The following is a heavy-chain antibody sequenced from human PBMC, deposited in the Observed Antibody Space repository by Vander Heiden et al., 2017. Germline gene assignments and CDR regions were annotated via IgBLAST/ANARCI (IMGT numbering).Heavy chain of an antibody. D-gene: IGHD3-22*01. Sequence: QVQLVESGGGVVHSGRSLRLSCAASGFTFRDYRMHWVRQAPGKGLEWLAVISFDGTKKYYADSVTGRFTISRDDSKNTLYLQMNSLRPEDTALYYCARDDYDSSGTNWFDPWGQGTLVTVSS. J-gene: IGHJ5*02. CDR1: GFTFRDYR. CDR2: ISFDGTKK. V-gene: IGHV3-30*03. CDR3: ARDDYDSSGTNWFDP.